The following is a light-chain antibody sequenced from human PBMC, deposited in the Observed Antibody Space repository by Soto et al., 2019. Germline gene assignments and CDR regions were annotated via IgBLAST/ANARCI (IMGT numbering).Light chain of an antibody. Sequence: QPVLTQSPSASASLGASVKLTCTLSSGHSNYAIAWHQQQPEKGPRYLMKLNSDGSHRKGDGIPDRFSSSSSGAERYLTISSLQSEDEADYYCQTWGTGIRVFGTGTKLTVL. CDR2: LNSDGSH. CDR1: SGHSNYA. CDR3: QTWGTGIRV. V-gene: IGLV4-69*01. J-gene: IGLJ1*01.